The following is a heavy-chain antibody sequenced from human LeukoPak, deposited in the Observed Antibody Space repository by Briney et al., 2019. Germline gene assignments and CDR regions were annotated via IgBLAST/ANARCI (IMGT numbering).Heavy chain of an antibody. CDR3: AKLLGTATTYDS. CDR1: GFTFSGNW. J-gene: IGHJ4*02. D-gene: IGHD5-24*01. CDR2: INPDGSQK. Sequence: GGSLRLSCEASGFTFSGNWMSWVRQAPGKGLEWVASINPDGSQKLYVDSVKGRFTISRDNTKSSLYLQMNSLGAEDTAMYYCAKLLGTATTYDSWGQGTPVTVSS. V-gene: IGHV3-7*01.